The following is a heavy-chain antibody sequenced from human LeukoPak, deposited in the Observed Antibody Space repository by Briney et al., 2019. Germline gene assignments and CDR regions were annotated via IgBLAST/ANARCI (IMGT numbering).Heavy chain of an antibody. V-gene: IGHV3-21*01. J-gene: IGHJ4*02. Sequence: GGSLRLSCAASGFTFSSYSMNWVRQAPGKGLEWVSSISSSSSYIYYADSVKGRFTISRDNAKNSLYLQMNSLRAEDTAVYYCARDAIAAAGTVDYWGQGTLVTVSS. CDR3: ARDAIAAAGTVDY. CDR2: ISSSSSYI. CDR1: GFTFSSYS. D-gene: IGHD6-13*01.